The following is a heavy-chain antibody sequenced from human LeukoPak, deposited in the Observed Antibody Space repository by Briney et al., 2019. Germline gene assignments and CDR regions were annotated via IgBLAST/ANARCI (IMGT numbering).Heavy chain of an antibody. CDR1: GFTFSSYA. J-gene: IGHJ4*02. D-gene: IGHD3-16*01. V-gene: IGHV3-23*01. Sequence: GGSLRLSCAASGFTFSSYAMSWVRQAPGKGLEWVSAISGSGGSTYYADSVKGRFTISRDNSKNTLYLQINSLRAEDTAVYYCAKATSQGDYFDYWGQGTLVTVSS. CDR3: AKATSQGDYFDY. CDR2: ISGSGGST.